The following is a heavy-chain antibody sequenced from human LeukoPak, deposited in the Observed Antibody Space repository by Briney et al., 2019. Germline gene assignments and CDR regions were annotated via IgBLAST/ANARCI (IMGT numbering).Heavy chain of an antibody. Sequence: SETLSLTCTVSGGSISSGDYYWSWIRQPPGKGLEWIGYIYYSGSTYYNPSLKSRVTISVDTSKNQFSLKLSSVTAADTAVYYCARGKIYGDYGVFDYWGQGTLVTVSS. CDR1: GGSISSGDYY. V-gene: IGHV4-30-4*01. J-gene: IGHJ4*02. CDR2: IYYSGST. CDR3: ARGKIYGDYGVFDY. D-gene: IGHD4-17*01.